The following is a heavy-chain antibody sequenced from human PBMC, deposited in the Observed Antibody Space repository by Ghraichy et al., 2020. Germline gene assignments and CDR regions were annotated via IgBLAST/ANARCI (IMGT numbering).Heavy chain of an antibody. V-gene: IGHV3-30*18. D-gene: IGHD2-21*02. CDR1: GFTFSSYG. CDR3: ANVAVTRYYYYYGMDV. CDR2: ISYDGSNK. Sequence: LSLTCAASGFTFSSYGMHWVRQAPGKGLEWVAVISYDGSNKYYADSVKGRFTISRDNSKNTLYLQMNSLRAEDTAVYYCANVAVTRYYYYYGMDVWGQGTTVTVSS. J-gene: IGHJ6*02.